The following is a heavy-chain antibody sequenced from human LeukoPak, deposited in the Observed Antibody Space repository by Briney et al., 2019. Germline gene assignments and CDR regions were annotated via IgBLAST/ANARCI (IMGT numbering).Heavy chain of an antibody. V-gene: IGHV3-11*04. J-gene: IGHJ4*02. CDR3: ALNMIGGQIFDF. D-gene: IGHD3-16*01. CDR1: GFTFRDYY. Sequence: GGSLRLSYAASGFTFRDYYMVWIRPAPGRGLEWVSYISGSGTPIFSADSLKGRFTISRDNAKNSLYLQMHSLRAEDTAVYYCALNMIGGQIFDFWGQGTLVTVSS. CDR2: ISGSGTPI.